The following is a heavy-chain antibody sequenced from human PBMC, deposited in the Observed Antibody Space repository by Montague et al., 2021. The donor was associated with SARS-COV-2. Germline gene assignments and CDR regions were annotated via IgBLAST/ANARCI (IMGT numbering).Heavy chain of an antibody. J-gene: IGHJ6*02. CDR1: GFSLSTSGMC. V-gene: IGHV2-70*11. CDR2: IDWDDDK. Sequence: PALVKPTQTLTLTCTFSGFSLSTSGMCVSWIRQPPGKALEWLARIDWDDDKYYSTSLKTRLTISKDTSKNQVVLTMTNMDPVDTATYYCARTAGTDYTGYYYYARDVGGQGTTVTVSS. D-gene: IGHD3-10*01. CDR3: ARTAGTDYTGYYYYARDV.